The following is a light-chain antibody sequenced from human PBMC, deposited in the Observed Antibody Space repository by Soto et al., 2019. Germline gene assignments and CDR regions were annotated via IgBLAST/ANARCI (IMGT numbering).Light chain of an antibody. CDR1: QGISSY. CDR3: QQYYSYPRT. Sequence: AIRMTQSPSSFSASTGDRVTITCRASQGISSYLAWYQQKPGKAPKLLIYAASTVESGVPARFSGSGSGTDFTLTISSLQSEDFATYYCQQYYSYPRTFGQGTKVEIK. V-gene: IGKV1-8*01. CDR2: AAS. J-gene: IGKJ1*01.